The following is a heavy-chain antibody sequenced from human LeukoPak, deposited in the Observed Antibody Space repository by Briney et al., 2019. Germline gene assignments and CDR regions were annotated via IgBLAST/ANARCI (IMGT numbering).Heavy chain of an antibody. CDR1: GGSFSYYY. Sequence: SETLSLTCAVYGGSFSYYYWSWIRQPPGKTLEWIGEINHSGSTNYNPSLKSRVTISVDTSKNQFSLKLSSVTAADTAVYYCAIRKYYDILTGYPKIHTSGFDPWGQGTLVTVSS. CDR2: INHSGST. J-gene: IGHJ5*02. V-gene: IGHV4-34*01. D-gene: IGHD3-9*01. CDR3: AIRKYYDILTGYPKIHTSGFDP.